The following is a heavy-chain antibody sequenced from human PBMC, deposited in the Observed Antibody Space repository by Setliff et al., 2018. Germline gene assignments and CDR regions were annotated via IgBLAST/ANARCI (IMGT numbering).Heavy chain of an antibody. J-gene: IGHJ5*02. Sequence: PSETLSLTCAVYGGSFSGYYWSWIRQPPGKGLEWIGEINHSGCTNYNPSLKSRVTISVDTSKNQFSLKLSSVTAADTAVYYCAREVGAKTIFGVVIRVRFDPWGQGTLVTVSS. V-gene: IGHV4-34*01. CDR1: GGSFSGYY. D-gene: IGHD3-3*01. CDR2: INHSGCT. CDR3: AREVGAKTIFGVVIRVRFDP.